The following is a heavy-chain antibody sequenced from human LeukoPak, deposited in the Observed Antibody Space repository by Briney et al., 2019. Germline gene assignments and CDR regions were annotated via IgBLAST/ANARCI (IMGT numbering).Heavy chain of an antibody. V-gene: IGHV3-30-3*01. CDR2: ISYDGSTK. CDR3: ARDSLSSNYKMGFDY. D-gene: IGHD3-10*01. Sequence: RSLRLSCAASGFTFSSFPVHWVRQAPGKGVEWVAAISYDGSTKHYADSVKGRFTISRDNSKNPLYLQMLSLRAEDTAVYYCARDSLSSNYKMGFDYWGQGTLVTVSS. CDR1: GFTFSSFP. J-gene: IGHJ4*02.